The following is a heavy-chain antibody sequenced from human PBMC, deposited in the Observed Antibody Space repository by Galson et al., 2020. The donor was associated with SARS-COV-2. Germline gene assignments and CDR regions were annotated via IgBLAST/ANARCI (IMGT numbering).Heavy chain of an antibody. Sequence: GASVKVSCKASGYTFTGYYMHWVRQAPGQGLEWMGWINPNSGGTNYAQKFQGRVTMTRDTSISTAYMELSRLRSDDTAVYYCARIIRYFDWLFSSTTQDAFDIWGQGTMVTVSS. D-gene: IGHD3-9*01. V-gene: IGHV1-2*02. CDR2: INPNSGGT. CDR1: GYTFTGYY. J-gene: IGHJ3*02. CDR3: ARIIRYFDWLFSSTTQDAFDI.